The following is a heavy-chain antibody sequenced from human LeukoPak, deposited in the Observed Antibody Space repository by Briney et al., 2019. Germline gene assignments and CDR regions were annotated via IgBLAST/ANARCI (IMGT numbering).Heavy chain of an antibody. CDR2: INTNSGGT. CDR3: ARGGIAAAGGRPYYYYGMDV. J-gene: IGHJ6*02. Sequence: ASVNVSCKASGYTFTGYYMHWVRQAPGQGLEWMGWINTNSGGTNYAQKFQGWVTMTRDTSISTAYMELSRLRSDDTAVYYCARGGIAAAGGRPYYYYGMDVWGQGTTVTVSS. CDR1: GYTFTGYY. D-gene: IGHD6-13*01. V-gene: IGHV1-2*04.